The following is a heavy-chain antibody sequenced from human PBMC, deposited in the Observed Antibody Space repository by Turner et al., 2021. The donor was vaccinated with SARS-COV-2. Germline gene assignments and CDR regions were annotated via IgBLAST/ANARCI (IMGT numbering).Heavy chain of an antibody. V-gene: IGHV1-24*01. CDR3: ATDPLGWAGYDY. J-gene: IGHJ4*02. CDR2: FDPEDRET. D-gene: IGHD6-25*01. Sequence: QVQLVQSGAEMKKPGASVKVSCKVSGYTLTEIFIHWVRQAPGKGLEWMGGFDPEDRETIYAQKFQGRVTMTEDTSTDIAYMELSRLSSDDTAVYYCATDPLGWAGYDYWGQGTLVTVSS. CDR1: GYTLTEIF.